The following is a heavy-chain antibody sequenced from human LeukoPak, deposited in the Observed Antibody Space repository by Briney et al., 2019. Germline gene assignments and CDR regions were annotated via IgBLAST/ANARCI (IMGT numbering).Heavy chain of an antibody. V-gene: IGHV3-23*01. CDR1: GFTFSSYA. Sequence: GGSLRLSCAASGFTFSSYALSWVRQAPGKGLEWVSAISGSSGSTYYSDSGKGRFTISRDNSKNTLYLKMNSLRAEDTAVYYCAKRTVTTYYYYYMDVWGKGTTVTVSS. CDR2: ISGSSGST. J-gene: IGHJ6*03. D-gene: IGHD4-11*01. CDR3: AKRTVTTYYYYYMDV.